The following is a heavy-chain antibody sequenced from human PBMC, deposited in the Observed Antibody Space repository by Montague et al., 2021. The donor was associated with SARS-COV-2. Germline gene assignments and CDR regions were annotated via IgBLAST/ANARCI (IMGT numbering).Heavy chain of an antibody. CDR3: ARAVSVRRAVNWFDP. D-gene: IGHD3-10*01. V-gene: IGHV4-59*11. Sequence: SETLSLTCTVSGGSMSDHYWAWIRQPPGKGLEWLAYIYYSGGINSNASLKSRVSMSVGTSKNQFSPKLTSVTAADTAVYYCARAVSVRRAVNWFDPWGQGTLVTVSS. CDR2: IYYSGGI. CDR1: GGSMSDHY. J-gene: IGHJ5*02.